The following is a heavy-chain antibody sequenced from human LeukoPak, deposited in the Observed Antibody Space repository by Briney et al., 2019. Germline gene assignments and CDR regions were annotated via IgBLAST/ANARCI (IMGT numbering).Heavy chain of an antibody. D-gene: IGHD4-11*01. V-gene: IGHV3-7*03. CDR3: TTSRTFDY. CDR2: IKQDGSEK. CDR1: GFSISAYS. J-gene: IGHJ4*02. Sequence: GGSLKLSCAASGFSISAYSMSWVRQAPGKGLEWVANIKQDGSEKYYVDSVKGRFTISRDTAYNSLYLQMSTLRAEDTAVYYCTTSRTFDYWGQGTLVTVSS.